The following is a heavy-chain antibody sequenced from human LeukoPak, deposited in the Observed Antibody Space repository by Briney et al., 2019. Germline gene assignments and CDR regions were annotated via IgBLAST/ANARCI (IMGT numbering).Heavy chain of an antibody. CDR3: ARAIGHGFGDYYYMDV. CDR1: GVSINTYS. D-gene: IGHD3-10*01. Sequence: SETLSLTCTVSGVSINTYSWSWVRQPPGKGLEWIGYMSYTGSTSYNPSLRSRVTISVDKSKNQFSLKLTSVTAADTAVYFCARAIGHGFGDYYYMDVWGKGTTVTVSS. V-gene: IGHV4-59*01. J-gene: IGHJ6*03. CDR2: MSYTGST.